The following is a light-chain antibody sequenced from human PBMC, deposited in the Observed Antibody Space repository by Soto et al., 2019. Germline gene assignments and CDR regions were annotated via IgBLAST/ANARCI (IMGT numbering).Light chain of an antibody. J-gene: IGLJ2*01. V-gene: IGLV2-14*01. CDR2: DVT. CDR1: SSDIGTYAY. Sequence: QSVLTQPASVSGSPGQSITISCTGTSSDIGTYAYVSWYQQHPGKAPKLMIYDVTNRPSGVSNRFSASKSGNTASLTIPGRQAEDEADYCCSSNTSESTHVIFGGETKLTVL. CDR3: SSNTSESTHVI.